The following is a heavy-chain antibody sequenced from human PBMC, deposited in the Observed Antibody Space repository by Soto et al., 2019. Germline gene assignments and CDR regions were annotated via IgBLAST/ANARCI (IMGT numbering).Heavy chain of an antibody. V-gene: IGHV3-48*01. Sequence: GGSLRLSCAASGFTFSSYSMNWVRQAPGKGLEWVSYISSSSSTIYYADSVKGRFTISRDNAKNSLYLQMNSLRAEDTAVYYCARPALFGVFDYWGQGTLVTVSS. D-gene: IGHD3-16*01. CDR3: ARPALFGVFDY. CDR2: ISSSSSTI. J-gene: IGHJ4*02. CDR1: GFTFSSYS.